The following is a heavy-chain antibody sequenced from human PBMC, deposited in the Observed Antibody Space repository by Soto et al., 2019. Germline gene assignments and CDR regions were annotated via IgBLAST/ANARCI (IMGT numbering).Heavy chain of an antibody. Sequence: EVQLVESGGGLVQPGGSLRLSCAASGFTFRSFPMSWVRQAPGKGLEWVSTISGSGDSTYYTDSVKGRFTISRDSSKNRLYLQMSSLRGEDTALYYCAKSRGRITGTTIFRGFDSWGQGTLVTVSS. V-gene: IGHV3-23*04. CDR1: GFTFRSFP. CDR2: ISGSGDST. J-gene: IGHJ4*02. CDR3: AKSRGRITGTTIFRGFDS. D-gene: IGHD1-7*01.